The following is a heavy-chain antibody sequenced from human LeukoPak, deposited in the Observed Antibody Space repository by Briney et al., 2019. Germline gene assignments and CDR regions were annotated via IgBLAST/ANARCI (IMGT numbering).Heavy chain of an antibody. Sequence: GGSLRLSCAASGFTFSSYAMSWVRQAPGKGLEWVSAISGSGGSTYYADSVKGRFTISRDNSKNTLYLQMNSLRAEDTAVYYCAKDSNVAYYDILTGYLQFDYWGQGTLVTVSS. CDR2: ISGSGGST. J-gene: IGHJ4*02. V-gene: IGHV3-23*01. CDR1: GFTFSSYA. D-gene: IGHD3-9*01. CDR3: AKDSNVAYYDILTGYLQFDY.